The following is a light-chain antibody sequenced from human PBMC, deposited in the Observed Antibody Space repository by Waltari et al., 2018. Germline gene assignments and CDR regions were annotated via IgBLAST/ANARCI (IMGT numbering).Light chain of an antibody. Sequence: QAVLTQPSSLPASPGASASLTCTLRSGINVGTYRIYWYQQKPGSPPQYPLRYKSDSDKQQGSGVPSRFSGSKDASANAGILLISGLQSEDEADYYCMIWLSSGWVFGGGTKLTVL. V-gene: IGLV5-45*03. CDR1: SGINVGTYR. CDR2: YKSDSDK. CDR3: MIWLSSGWV. J-gene: IGLJ3*02.